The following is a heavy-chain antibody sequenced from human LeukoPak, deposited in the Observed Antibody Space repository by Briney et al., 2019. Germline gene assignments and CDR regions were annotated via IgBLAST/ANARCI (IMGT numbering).Heavy chain of an antibody. J-gene: IGHJ6*03. CDR1: GGSISNYY. CDR3: ARRTTVTTWNYMDV. V-gene: IGHV4-59*01. CDR2: IYYSGST. D-gene: IGHD4-17*01. Sequence: ASETLSLTCNVSGGSISNYYWSWIRQCPGKGLEWIGYIYYSGSTKYNPSLKSRVTISVDTSKNQFSLKLSSVTAADTAVYYCARRTTVTTWNYMDVWGKGTTVIVSS.